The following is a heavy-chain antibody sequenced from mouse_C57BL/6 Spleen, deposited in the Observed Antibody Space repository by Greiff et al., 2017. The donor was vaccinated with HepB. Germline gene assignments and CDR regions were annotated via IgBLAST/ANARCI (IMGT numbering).Heavy chain of an antibody. Sequence: EVQLQQSGPELVKPGASVKISCKASGYSFTGYYMNWVKQSPEKSLEWIGEINPSTGGTTYNQKFKAKATLTVDKSSSTAYMQLKSLTSEDSAVYYCARRWKKAYFDYWGQGTTLTVSS. J-gene: IGHJ2*01. V-gene: IGHV1-42*01. CDR3: ARRWKKAYFDY. CDR1: GYSFTGYY. D-gene: IGHD2-3*01. CDR2: INPSTGGT.